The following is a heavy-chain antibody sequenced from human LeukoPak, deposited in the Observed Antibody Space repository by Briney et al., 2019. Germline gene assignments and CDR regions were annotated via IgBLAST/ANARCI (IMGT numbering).Heavy chain of an antibody. J-gene: IGHJ3*02. V-gene: IGHV4-59*11. D-gene: IGHD2-15*01. Sequence: PSETLSLTCTVSGVSISSHCWSWIRQPPRKGLEWIGGSTNHNPSLKSRVTISVDTSKNQFSLKLSSVTAADTAVYYCARGVDCSDFAFDIWGQGTMVTVSP. CDR1: GVSISSHC. CDR2: GST. CDR3: ARGVDCSDFAFDI.